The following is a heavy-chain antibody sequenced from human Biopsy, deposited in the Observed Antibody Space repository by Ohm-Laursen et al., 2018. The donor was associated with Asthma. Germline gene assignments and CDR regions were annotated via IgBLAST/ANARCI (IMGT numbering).Heavy chain of an antibody. V-gene: IGHV3-53*01. CDR1: GFTVSRGH. Sequence: SLRLSCAASGFTVSRGHMFWVRQAPGKGLEWVSVIYSGGTSGTADSVRGRFTISRDFYKNTLYLQMDSLRAEDTAVYYCARGDSSGWSHYYFDYWGQGTLVTVSS. J-gene: IGHJ4*02. CDR3: ARGDSSGWSHYYFDY. D-gene: IGHD6-19*01. CDR2: IYSGGTS.